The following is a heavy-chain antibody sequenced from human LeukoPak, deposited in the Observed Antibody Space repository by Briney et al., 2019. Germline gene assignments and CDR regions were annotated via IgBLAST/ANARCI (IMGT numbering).Heavy chain of an antibody. D-gene: IGHD3-10*01. Sequence: ASVKVSCKASGYTFTGYDINWVRQATGQGLEWMGWMNPNSGNTGYAQKFQGRVTMTRNTSISTAYMELSSLRSEDTAVYYCARVYYGSGSYAPRYFQHWGQGTLVTVSS. CDR2: MNPNSGNT. CDR3: ARVYYGSGSYAPRYFQH. J-gene: IGHJ1*01. CDR1: GYTFTGYD. V-gene: IGHV1-8*01.